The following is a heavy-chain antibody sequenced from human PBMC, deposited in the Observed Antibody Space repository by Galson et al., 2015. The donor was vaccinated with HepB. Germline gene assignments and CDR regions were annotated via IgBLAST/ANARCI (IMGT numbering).Heavy chain of an antibody. CDR1: GFTFNTYN. V-gene: IGHV3-21*01. J-gene: IGHJ4*02. D-gene: IGHD4-17*01. CDR3: ARVADADYGDHSHFDY. CDR2: VSSRSRDI. Sequence: SLRLSCAASGFTFNTYNMNWVRQVPGKGLEWVSSVSSRSRDIYYADSVKGRFTISRDNAKKSLYLQINSLRAEDTAVYYCARVADADYGDHSHFDYWGQGTLVTVSS.